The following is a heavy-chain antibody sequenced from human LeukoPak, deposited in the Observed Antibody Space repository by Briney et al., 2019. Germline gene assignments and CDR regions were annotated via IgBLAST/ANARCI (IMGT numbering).Heavy chain of an antibody. J-gene: IGHJ3*02. Sequence: GRSLRLSCAASGFTFSSYGMRWVRQAPGKGLEWVAVIWYDGSNKYYADSVKGRFTISRDNSKNTLYLQMNSLRAEDTAVYYCAKSQYQLSLGAFDIWGQGTMVTVSS. D-gene: IGHD2-2*01. CDR1: GFTFSSYG. CDR3: AKSQYQLSLGAFDI. V-gene: IGHV3-33*06. CDR2: IWYDGSNK.